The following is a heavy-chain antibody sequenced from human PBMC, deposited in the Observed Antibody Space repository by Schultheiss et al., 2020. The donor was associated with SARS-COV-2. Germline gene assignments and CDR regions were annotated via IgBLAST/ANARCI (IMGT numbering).Heavy chain of an antibody. CDR3: AKSPNSIYYFDY. V-gene: IGHV3-48*03. Sequence: GGSLRLSCAASGFTFSSYEMNWVRQAPGKGLEWVSYISSSGSTIYYADSVKGRFTISRDNSKNTLYLQMNSLRAEDTAVYYCAKSPNSIYYFDYWGQGTLVTVSS. CDR2: ISSSGSTI. CDR1: GFTFSSYE. J-gene: IGHJ4*02. D-gene: IGHD4-23*01.